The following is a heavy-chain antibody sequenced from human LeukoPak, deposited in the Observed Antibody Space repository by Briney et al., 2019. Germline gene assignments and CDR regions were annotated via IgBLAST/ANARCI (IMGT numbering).Heavy chain of an antibody. V-gene: IGHV3-7*01. CDR1: GFTFNSYW. D-gene: IGHD3-22*01. Sequence: GGSLRFSCAASGFTFNSYWMSWVRQAPEKGLEWVANIKQDGSEKYYVDSVEGRFTISRDNAKNALYLKMNSLRAEDTAVYYCARVISGYYPIDYWGQGTLVTVSS. J-gene: IGHJ4*02. CDR2: IKQDGSEK. CDR3: ARVISGYYPIDY.